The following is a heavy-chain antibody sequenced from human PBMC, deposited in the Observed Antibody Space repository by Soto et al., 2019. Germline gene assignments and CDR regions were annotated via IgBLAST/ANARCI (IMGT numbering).Heavy chain of an antibody. Sequence: QVQLVQSGAEVKKPGASVKVSCKASGYSFTSYAMHWVRQPPGQRLEWMGWINAGNGNTKYSQKFQGRVTITRDTAASTAYMELSSLRSEDTVVYYCARGGLALMDVWGQGTTVTVSS. CDR1: GYSFTSYA. D-gene: IGHD3-16*01. CDR3: ARGGLALMDV. V-gene: IGHV1-3*01. J-gene: IGHJ6*02. CDR2: INAGNGNT.